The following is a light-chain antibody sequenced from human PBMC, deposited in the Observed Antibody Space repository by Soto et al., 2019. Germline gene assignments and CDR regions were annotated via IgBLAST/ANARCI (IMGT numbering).Light chain of an antibody. CDR2: GAS. J-gene: IGKJ1*01. CDR3: QQYGGPVPWT. V-gene: IGKV3-20*01. CDR1: QTISRNY. Sequence: EVVLTQSPGTLSLSPGERATVSCRASQTISRNYLAWYQKKPGQAPRLLIYGASTRATGIPDRFTGSGSGTDFTLTIARLEPEDFAVQYCQQYGGPVPWTFGQGTKVEV.